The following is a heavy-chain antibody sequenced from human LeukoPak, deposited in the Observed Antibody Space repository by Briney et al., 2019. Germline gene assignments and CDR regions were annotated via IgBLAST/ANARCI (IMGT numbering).Heavy chain of an antibody. CDR2: IWYDGSNK. CDR3: ARDWGEGFFSMAFDI. J-gene: IGHJ3*02. CDR1: GFTFSAYG. D-gene: IGHD3-16*01. V-gene: IGHV3-33*01. Sequence: PGRSLRLSCAASGFTFSAYGMHWVRQAPGKGPEWVAVIWYDGSNKYYADSVKGRSTISRDNSKNTLYLQMNRLRAEDTAVYYCARDWGEGFFSMAFDIWGQGTMVTVSS.